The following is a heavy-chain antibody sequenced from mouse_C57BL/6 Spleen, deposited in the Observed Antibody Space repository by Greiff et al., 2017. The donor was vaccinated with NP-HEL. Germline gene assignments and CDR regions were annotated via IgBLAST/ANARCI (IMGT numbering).Heavy chain of an antibody. CDR3: TRWPMTTVVATEFDY. D-gene: IGHD1-1*01. V-gene: IGHV1-15*01. J-gene: IGHJ2*01. CDR1: GYTFTDYE. Sequence: QVQLQQSGAELVRPGASVTLSCKASGYTFTDYEMHWVKQTPVHGLEWIGAIDPETGGTAYNQKFNGKAILTADKSSSTAYMELRSLTSEDSAVYYCTRWPMTTVVATEFDYWGQGTTLTVSS. CDR2: IDPETGGT.